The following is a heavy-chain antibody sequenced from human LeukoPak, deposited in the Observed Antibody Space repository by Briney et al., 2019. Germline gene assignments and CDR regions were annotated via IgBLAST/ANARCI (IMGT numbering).Heavy chain of an antibody. CDR3: ARHTGSLYDFWSGYSYYYYMDV. CDR2: ISVYNGNT. Sequence: ASVKVSCKASGYTFTSYGISWVRQAPGQGLEWMGWISVYNGNTKYVQKFQGRVTMTTDTSTRTAYMELRSLRSDDTAVYYCARHTGSLYDFWSGYSYYYYMDVWGKGTTVTVSS. J-gene: IGHJ6*03. CDR1: GYTFTSYG. D-gene: IGHD3-3*01. V-gene: IGHV1-18*01.